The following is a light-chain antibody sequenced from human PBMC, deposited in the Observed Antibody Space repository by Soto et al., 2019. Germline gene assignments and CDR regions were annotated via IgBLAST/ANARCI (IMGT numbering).Light chain of an antibody. CDR2: DAS. J-gene: IGKJ1*01. CDR1: QSVGSK. Sequence: EIVMTQSPATLSVSPGERVTLSCRASQSVGSKLAWYQQKPGQAPRLLIYDASTRATGIPARFSGSGSGTEFILTISSLQSEDFADYCCQQYSTWPPTFGQGNKVEIE. CDR3: QQYSTWPPT. V-gene: IGKV3-15*01.